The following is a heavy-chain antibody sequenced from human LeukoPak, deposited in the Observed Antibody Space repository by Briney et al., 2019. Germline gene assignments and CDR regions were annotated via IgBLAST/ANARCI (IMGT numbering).Heavy chain of an antibody. V-gene: IGHV4-38-2*02. J-gene: IGHJ4*02. CDR3: ARGIAAAGN. CDR1: GSSISSDYY. D-gene: IGHD6-13*01. Sequence: SETLSLTCSVSGSSISSDYYWGWIRRPPGSGLEWIGSIYHSGNSYYNPSLQSRATISVDTSRNQFSLKLTSVTAADTAVYYCARGIAAAGNWGQGTLVTVSS. CDR2: IYHSGNS.